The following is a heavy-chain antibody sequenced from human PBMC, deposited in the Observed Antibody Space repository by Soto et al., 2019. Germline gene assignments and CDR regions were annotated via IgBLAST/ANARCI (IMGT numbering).Heavy chain of an antibody. CDR1: GDSISCIIYY. J-gene: IGHJ5*02. CDR3: ARLRPGRNWFDP. V-gene: IGHV4-39*01. Sequence: PSETLSLTCTVSGDSISCIIYYWGWIRHPPGKGLEWIGSIYSSGITYYNPSLKSRVAISVDTSKNQFSLNLSSVTAADTAVYYCARLRPGRNWFDPWGQGTLVTVSS. CDR2: IYSSGIT.